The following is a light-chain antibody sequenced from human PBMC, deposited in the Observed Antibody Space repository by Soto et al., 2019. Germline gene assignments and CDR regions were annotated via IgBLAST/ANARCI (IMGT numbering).Light chain of an antibody. CDR2: DAS. V-gene: IGKV1-5*01. Sequence: DIQMTQSPSSLSVAVGDRVTITCRASETINTWLAWYQQKPGKAPKILIYDASKLERGVPSRLSGSGSGAEFTLTISSLQSEDFAVYYCQQFNNWPLTFGGGTKVDIK. J-gene: IGKJ4*01. CDR3: QQFNNWPLT. CDR1: ETINTW.